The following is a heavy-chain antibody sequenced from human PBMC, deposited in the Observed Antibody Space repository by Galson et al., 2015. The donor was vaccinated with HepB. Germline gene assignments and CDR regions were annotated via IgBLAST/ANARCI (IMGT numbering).Heavy chain of an antibody. CDR2: LKGDGSEK. CDR3: ASVRYSAGLDV. CDR1: GFTFSTSW. Sequence: SLRLSCAASGFTFSTSWMSWVRQAPGKGLEWVARLKGDGSEKNYVDSVKGRFTISRDNAKNSLFLQMDSLRVDDTAVYYCASVRYSAGLDVWGQGTTVTVSS. V-gene: IGHV3-7*01. J-gene: IGHJ6*02. D-gene: IGHD3-9*01.